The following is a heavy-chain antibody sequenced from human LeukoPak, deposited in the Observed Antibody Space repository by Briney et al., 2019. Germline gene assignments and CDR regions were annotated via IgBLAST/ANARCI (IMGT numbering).Heavy chain of an antibody. J-gene: IGHJ2*01. CDR2: MNPNSGNT. CDR1: GYIFTSYD. CDR3: ARGPWAGDYWYFDL. V-gene: IGHV1-8*01. D-gene: IGHD4-17*01. Sequence: ASVKVSCKASGYIFTSYDINWVRQATGQGLEWMGWMNPNSGNTGYAQKFQGRVTMTRNTSISTAYMELSSLRSEDTAVYYCARGPWAGDYWYFDLWGRGTLVTVSS.